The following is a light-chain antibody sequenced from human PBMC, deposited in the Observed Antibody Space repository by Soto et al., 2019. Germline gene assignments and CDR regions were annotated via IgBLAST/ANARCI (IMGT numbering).Light chain of an antibody. V-gene: IGKV3-15*01. J-gene: IGKJ1*01. CDR3: QQSNNWPRT. CDR1: PSVSSN. Sequence: EIVSTQSPATLSVSPGERATLYCRASPSVSSNLAWYQKNPGQAPRLTIYGASTRATGIPARFSSTASGTEFTLTLRSLKSEDCAVYYGQQSNNWPRTFCPPTKLDI. CDR2: GAS.